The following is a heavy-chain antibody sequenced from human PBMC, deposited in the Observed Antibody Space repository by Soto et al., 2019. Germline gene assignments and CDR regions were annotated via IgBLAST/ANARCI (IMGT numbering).Heavy chain of an antibody. D-gene: IGHD5-18*01. J-gene: IGHJ4*02. V-gene: IGHV3-33*01. Sequence: GGSLRLSCAASGFTFSSYGMHWVRQAPGKGLEWVAVIWYDGSNKYYADSVKGRFTISRDNSKNTLYLQMNSLRAEDTAVYYCARDRDTAMVYYFDYWGQGTLVTVSS. CDR2: IWYDGSNK. CDR3: ARDRDTAMVYYFDY. CDR1: GFTFSSYG.